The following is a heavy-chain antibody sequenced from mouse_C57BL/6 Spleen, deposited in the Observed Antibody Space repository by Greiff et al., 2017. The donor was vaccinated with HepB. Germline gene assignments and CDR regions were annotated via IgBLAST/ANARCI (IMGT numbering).Heavy chain of an antibody. CDR3: AREGYEGNSYWYFDG. V-gene: IGHV1-72*01. J-gene: IGHJ1*03. Sequence: VQLQQPGAELVKPGASVKLSCKASGYTFTSYWMHWVKQRPGRGLEWIGRIDPNSGGTKYNEKFKSKATLTVDKPSSTADMQLRSLASEDSAVYYCAREGYEGNSYWYFDGWGTGTTVTVSS. CDR1: GYTFTSYW. D-gene: IGHD2-1*01. CDR2: IDPNSGGT.